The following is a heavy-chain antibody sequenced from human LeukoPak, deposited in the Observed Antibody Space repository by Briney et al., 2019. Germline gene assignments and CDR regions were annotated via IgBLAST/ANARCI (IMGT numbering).Heavy chain of an antibody. J-gene: IGHJ4*02. Sequence: SETLSLTCTVSGGSISSYYWSWIRQPPGKGLEWIGYIYTSGSTNYNPSLKSRVTISVDTSKNQFSLKLSSVTAADTAVYYCARHDGELEPTRFDYWGQGTLVTVSS. V-gene: IGHV4-4*09. D-gene: IGHD1-1*01. CDR3: ARHDGELEPTRFDY. CDR1: GGSISSYY. CDR2: IYTSGST.